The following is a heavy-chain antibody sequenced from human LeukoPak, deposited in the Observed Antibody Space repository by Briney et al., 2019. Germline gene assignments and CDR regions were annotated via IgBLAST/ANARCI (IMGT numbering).Heavy chain of an antibody. CDR2: ISAYNGNT. CDR1: GYIFSIYD. Sequence: ASVKVSCKASGYIFSIYDINWVRQATGQGLEWMGWISAYNGNTNYAQKLQGRVTMTTDTSTSTAYMELRSLRSDDTAVYYCARDRGPPGAFDIWGRGTMVTVSS. CDR3: ARDRGPPGAFDI. D-gene: IGHD3/OR15-3a*01. J-gene: IGHJ3*02. V-gene: IGHV1-18*01.